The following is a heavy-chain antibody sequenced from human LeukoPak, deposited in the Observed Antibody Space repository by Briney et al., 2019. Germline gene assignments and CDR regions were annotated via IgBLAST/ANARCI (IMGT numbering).Heavy chain of an antibody. CDR2: INSDGSST. CDR1: GFTFSSYW. D-gene: IGHD3-10*01. V-gene: IGHV3-74*01. Sequence: QPGGSLRLSCAASGFTFSSYWMHWVRQAPGKGLVWVSRINSDGSSTSYADSVTGRFTISRDNAKNTLYLQMNSLRAEDTAVYYCAREEVAYYGSGSYMDYWGQGTLVTVSS. CDR3: AREEVAYYGSGSYMDY. J-gene: IGHJ4*02.